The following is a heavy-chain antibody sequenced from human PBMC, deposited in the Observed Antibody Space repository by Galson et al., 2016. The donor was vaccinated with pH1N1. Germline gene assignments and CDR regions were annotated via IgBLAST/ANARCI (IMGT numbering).Heavy chain of an antibody. CDR3: VTGNQNFFDY. CDR2: IWNDGSKK. V-gene: IGHV3-33*08. Sequence: SLRLSCAASGFTFSNHGMHWVRQAPGMGLEWVAVIWNDGSKKFYVDSVKGRFTISRDNSNHTLHLQMDDLRIEDTAIYYCVTGNQNFFDYWGQGALVTVSS. J-gene: IGHJ4*02. CDR1: GFTFSNHG.